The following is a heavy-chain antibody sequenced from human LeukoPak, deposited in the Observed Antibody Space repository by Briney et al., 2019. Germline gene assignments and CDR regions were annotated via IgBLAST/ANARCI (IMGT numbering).Heavy chain of an antibody. J-gene: IGHJ1*01. Sequence: GASVKVSCKASGYTFTSYYMHWVRQAPGQGLEWMGIINPSGGSTSYAQKFQGRITMTRDTSTSTVYMELSSLRSEDRAVYYCARDFHDSSGPPRNFQHWGQGTLVTVSS. CDR2: INPSGGST. D-gene: IGHD3-22*01. CDR3: ARDFHDSSGPPRNFQH. V-gene: IGHV1-46*01. CDR1: GYTFTSYY.